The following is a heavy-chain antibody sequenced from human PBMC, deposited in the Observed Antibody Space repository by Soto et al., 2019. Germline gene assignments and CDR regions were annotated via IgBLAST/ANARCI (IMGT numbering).Heavy chain of an antibody. D-gene: IGHD1-1*01. V-gene: IGHV3-23*01. CDR1: GFIFTTYA. J-gene: IGHJ4*02. Sequence: EVQLLDSGGGLVQPGGSLRLSCAASGFIFTTYAMNWLRQAPGKGLEWVSGISSSGGSTYYADSVKGRFTISRDNSENTVYLQRSTLRAEDTAVYYCAKGGNMVHLGYVDYWGQGTLVTVSS. CDR2: ISSSGGST. CDR3: AKGGNMVHLGYVDY.